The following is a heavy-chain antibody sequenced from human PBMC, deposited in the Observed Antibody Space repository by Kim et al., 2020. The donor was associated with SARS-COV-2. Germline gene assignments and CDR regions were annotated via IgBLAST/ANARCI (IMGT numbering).Heavy chain of an antibody. V-gene: IGHV3-30-3*01. D-gene: IGHD3-3*01. CDR1: GFTFSSYA. CDR3: ARDGPSYYDFWSGYWDDAFDI. J-gene: IGHJ3*02. CDR2: ISYDGSNK. Sequence: GGSLRLSCAASGFTFSSYAMHWVRQAPGKGLEWVAVISYDGSNKYYADSVKGRFTISRDNSKNTLYLQMNSLRAEDTAVYYCARDGPSYYDFWSGYWDDAFDIWGQGTMVTVSS.